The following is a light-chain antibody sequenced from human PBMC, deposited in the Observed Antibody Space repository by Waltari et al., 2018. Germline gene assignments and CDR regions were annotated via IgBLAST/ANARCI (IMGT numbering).Light chain of an antibody. Sequence: DVQMTQSPSTLSASVGETVSITCRASQSIMSWLAWYQQKAGKAPKVLISNASTLESGVPSRFSGSESGTEFTLTISNLQPDDFATYYCQQYNTDYTFGQGTILEIK. V-gene: IGKV1-5*03. CDR2: NAS. CDR1: QSIMSW. CDR3: QQYNTDYT. J-gene: IGKJ2*01.